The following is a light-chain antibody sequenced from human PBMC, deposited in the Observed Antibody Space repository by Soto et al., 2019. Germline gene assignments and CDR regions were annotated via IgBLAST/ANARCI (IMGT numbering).Light chain of an antibody. Sequence: QSALTQPASVSGSPGQSITISCTGTSSDVGAYNFVSWYRHHTGKAPKLMIYDVSYRPSGVSSRFSGSKSGNTASLTISGLQAEDEADYYCSSFTSGSTLFVFGSGTKLTVL. CDR2: DVS. J-gene: IGLJ1*01. V-gene: IGLV2-14*03. CDR1: SSDVGAYNF. CDR3: SSFTSGSTLFV.